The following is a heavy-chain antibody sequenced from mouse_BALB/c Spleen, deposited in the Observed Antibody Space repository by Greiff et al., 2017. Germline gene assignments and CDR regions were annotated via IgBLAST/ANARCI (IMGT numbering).Heavy chain of an antibody. J-gene: IGHJ4*01. CDR1: GFTFSSFG. D-gene: IGHD1-1*01. CDR3: AREDYYGSSSYYAMDY. CDR2: ISSGSSTI. V-gene: IGHV5-17*02. Sequence: DVHLVESGGGLVQPGGSRKLSCAASGFTFSSFGMHWVRQAPEKGLEWVAYISSGSSTIYYADTVKGRFTISRDNPKNTLFLQMTSLRSEDTAMYYCAREDYYGSSSYYAMDYWGQGTSVTVSS.